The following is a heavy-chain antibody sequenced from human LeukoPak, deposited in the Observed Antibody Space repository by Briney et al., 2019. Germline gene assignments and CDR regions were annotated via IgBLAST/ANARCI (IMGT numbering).Heavy chain of an antibody. CDR3: ARYQRGGGAFDF. CDR2: VYSSGST. J-gene: IGHJ3*01. D-gene: IGHD2-2*01. CDR1: GDSISDYY. V-gene: IGHV4-59*01. Sequence: SETLSLTCSVSGDSISDYYWGWIRQPPGKGPEWIGYVYSSGSTNYSPSLKSRVTISVDTSNNQFSLNLNSVTAADTAIYYCARYQRGGGAFDFWGQGTMVTVSS.